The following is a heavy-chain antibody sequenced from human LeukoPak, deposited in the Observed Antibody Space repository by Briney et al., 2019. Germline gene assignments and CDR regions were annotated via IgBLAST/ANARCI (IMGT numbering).Heavy chain of an antibody. Sequence: GGSLRLSCTASGFTFNNYATSWVRQASGKGLEWVSTISGSGINTYYADSVKGRSTISRDNSKNTLYLQMNSLRADDTAVYYCAKDIARGDCSSGSCYPPTPWGQGTLATVS. CDR3: AKDIARGDCSSGSCYPPTP. J-gene: IGHJ5*02. CDR2: ISGSGINT. D-gene: IGHD2-15*01. V-gene: IGHV3-23*01. CDR1: GFTFNNYA.